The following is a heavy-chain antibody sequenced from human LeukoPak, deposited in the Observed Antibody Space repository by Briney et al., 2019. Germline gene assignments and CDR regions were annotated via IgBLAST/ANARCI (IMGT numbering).Heavy chain of an antibody. J-gene: IGHJ4*02. CDR3: TAGSGSYYKYYFDY. CDR1: GFTFSNAW. CDR2: IKSKTDGGTT. D-gene: IGHD3-10*01. Sequence: SGGSLRLSCAASGFTFSNAWMSWVRQAPGKGLEWVGRIKSKTDGGTTDYAAPVKGRLTISRDDSKNTLYLQMNSLKTEDTAVYYCTAGSGSYYKYYFDYWGQGTLVTVSP. V-gene: IGHV3-15*01.